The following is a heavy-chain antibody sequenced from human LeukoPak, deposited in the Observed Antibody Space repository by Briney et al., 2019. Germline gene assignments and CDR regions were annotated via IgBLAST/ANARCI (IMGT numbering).Heavy chain of an antibody. V-gene: IGHV3-48*03. CDR2: ISSSGGTK. D-gene: IGHD6-6*01. CDR3: ARPYSSSF. Sequence: GGSLRLSCAASGFTFSSYEMNWVRQAPGKGLEWLSYISSSGGTKYYADSVKGRFTISRDNAKNSLYLQMSSLRAEDTAVYYCARPYSSSFWGQGTLVTVPS. CDR1: GFTFSSYE. J-gene: IGHJ4*02.